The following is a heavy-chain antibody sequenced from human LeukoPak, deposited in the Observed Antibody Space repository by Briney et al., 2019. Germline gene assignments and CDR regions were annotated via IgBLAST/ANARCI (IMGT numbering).Heavy chain of an antibody. CDR1: GFTFSSYA. D-gene: IGHD3-3*01. V-gene: IGHV3-23*01. CDR3: AKDLAYYDFWSGPLPEWFDP. Sequence: GGSLRLSCAASGFTFSSYAMSWVRQAPGKGLEWVSAISGSGGSTYYADSVKGRFTISRDNSKNTLYLQMNSLRAEDTAVYYCAKDLAYYDFWSGPLPEWFDPWGQGTLVTVSS. J-gene: IGHJ5*02. CDR2: ISGSGGST.